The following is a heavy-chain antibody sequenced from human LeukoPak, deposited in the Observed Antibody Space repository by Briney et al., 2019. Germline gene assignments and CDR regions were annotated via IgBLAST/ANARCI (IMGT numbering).Heavy chain of an antibody. Sequence: PSETLSLTCTVSGGSISSYYWSWIRQPPGKGLEWIGYIYYSGITNYNPSLKSRVTISVDTSKNQSSLKLTSVTAADTAVYYCARDRDGYNELDYWGQGTLVTVSS. CDR2: IYYSGIT. CDR1: GGSISSYY. CDR3: ARDRDGYNELDY. D-gene: IGHD5-24*01. V-gene: IGHV4-59*12. J-gene: IGHJ4*02.